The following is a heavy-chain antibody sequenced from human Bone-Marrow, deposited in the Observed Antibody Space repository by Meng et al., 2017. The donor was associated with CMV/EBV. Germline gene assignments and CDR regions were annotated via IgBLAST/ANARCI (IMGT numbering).Heavy chain of an antibody. D-gene: IGHD1-26*01. CDR3: ARGSSGSYYLDWFDP. J-gene: IGHJ5*02. CDR1: GGTFSSYT. V-gene: IGHV1-69*02. CDR2: IIPILGIS. Sequence: SVKVSCKASGGTFSSYTISWVRQAPGQGLEWLGRIIPILGISTYAQKFQGRVTIVADKPTSTAYMELRSLRSDDTAVYYCARGSSGSYYLDWFDPWGQGTLVTVSS.